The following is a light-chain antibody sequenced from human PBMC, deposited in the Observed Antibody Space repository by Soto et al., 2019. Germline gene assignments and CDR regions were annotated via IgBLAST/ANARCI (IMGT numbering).Light chain of an antibody. V-gene: IGKV1-27*01. CDR1: QDIGIY. Sequence: DIQMTQSPSSLSASVGDRVTITCRVSQDIGIYLAWYQQKPGKVPKLLIYAASSLQSGVPSRFSGSGSGTDFTLSISSLQPEDFATYYCQKCNVAPFTFGPGTKVDI. CDR3: QKCNVAPFT. J-gene: IGKJ3*01. CDR2: AAS.